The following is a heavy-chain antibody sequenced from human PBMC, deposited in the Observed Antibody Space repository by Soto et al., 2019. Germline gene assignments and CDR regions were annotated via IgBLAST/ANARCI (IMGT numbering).Heavy chain of an antibody. V-gene: IGHV1-3*01. CDR3: ARALCGGGSCYSWFDP. Sequence: QVQLVQSGAEVKKPGASVKVSCKASGYTFTSYAMHWVRQAPGQRLEWMGWINAGNGNTKYSQKFQGRVTITRDTSACTAYMELSSLRSEDTAVYYCARALCGGGSCYSWFDPRGQGTLVTVSS. CDR1: GYTFTSYA. D-gene: IGHD2-15*01. CDR2: INAGNGNT. J-gene: IGHJ5*02.